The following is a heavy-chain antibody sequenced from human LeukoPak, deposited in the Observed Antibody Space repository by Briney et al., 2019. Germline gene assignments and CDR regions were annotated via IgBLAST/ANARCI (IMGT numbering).Heavy chain of an antibody. CDR2: INGDGSER. Sequence: GGSLRLSCAVSKFTFTTSWMTWVRQAPGKGLEWVANINGDGSERTYVDSVKGRFTVSRDNAKNSLYLQMNSLRVDDTAVYYCARDNAYNWFDPWGQGTLVTVSS. V-gene: IGHV3-7*01. CDR1: KFTFTTSW. J-gene: IGHJ5*02. CDR3: ARDNAYNWFDP.